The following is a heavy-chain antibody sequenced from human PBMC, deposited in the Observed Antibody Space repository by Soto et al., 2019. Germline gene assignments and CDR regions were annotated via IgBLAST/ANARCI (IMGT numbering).Heavy chain of an antibody. D-gene: IGHD5-12*01. Sequence: SETLSLTCTVSGGSISSYYWSWIRQPPGKGLEWIGYIYYSGSTNYNPSLKSRVTISVDTSKNQFSLKLSSVTAADTAVYYCASHPYSGYANWFDPWGQGTLVTSPQ. J-gene: IGHJ5*02. CDR3: ASHPYSGYANWFDP. CDR1: GGSISSYY. CDR2: IYYSGST. V-gene: IGHV4-59*08.